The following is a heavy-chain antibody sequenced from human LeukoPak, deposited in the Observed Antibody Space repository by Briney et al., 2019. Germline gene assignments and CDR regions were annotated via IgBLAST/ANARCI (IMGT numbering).Heavy chain of an antibody. CDR3: AKCSLSGYLFAAFDI. V-gene: IGHV3-48*01. Sequence: GGSLRLSCIASGFTFSSFSMNWVRQAPGKGLEWVSYIRSHGSVIYYADSVKGRFTISRDNSKNTLYLQINSLRAEDAAVYYCAKCSLSGYLFAAFDIWGQGTMVSVSS. D-gene: IGHD3-3*01. J-gene: IGHJ3*02. CDR1: GFTFSSFS. CDR2: IRSHGSVI.